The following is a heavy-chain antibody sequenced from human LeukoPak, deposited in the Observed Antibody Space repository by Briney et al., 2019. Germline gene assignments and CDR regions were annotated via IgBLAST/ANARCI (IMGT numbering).Heavy chain of an antibody. CDR2: IKQDGSEK. J-gene: IGHJ4*02. CDR1: GFTFNNYW. D-gene: IGHD3-10*01. CDR3: AKDRYGSGANYFDY. Sequence: GGSLRLSCVASGFTFNNYWMSWVRQAPGKGPEWVANIKQDGSEKYYVDSVKGRFTISRDNAKNTLYLQMSSLTAEDTAVYYCAKDRYGSGANYFDYWGQGTLVTVSS. V-gene: IGHV3-7*01.